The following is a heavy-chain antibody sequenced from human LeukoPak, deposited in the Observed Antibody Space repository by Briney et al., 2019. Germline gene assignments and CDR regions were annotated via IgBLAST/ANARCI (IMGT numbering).Heavy chain of an antibody. CDR2: ISYDGSNK. V-gene: IGHV3-30-3*01. D-gene: IGHD6-13*01. CDR3: APIAAAGTGRYMDV. J-gene: IGHJ6*03. Sequence: GGSLRLPCAASGFTFSSYAMHWVRQAPGKGLEWVAVISYDGSNKYYADSVKGRFTISRDNSKNTLYLQMNSLRAEDTAVYYCAPIAAAGTGRYMDVWGKGTTVTVSS. CDR1: GFTFSSYA.